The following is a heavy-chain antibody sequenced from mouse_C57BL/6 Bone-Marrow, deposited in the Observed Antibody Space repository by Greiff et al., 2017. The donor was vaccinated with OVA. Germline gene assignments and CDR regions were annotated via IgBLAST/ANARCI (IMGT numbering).Heavy chain of an antibody. CDR1: GYTFTSYW. D-gene: IGHD2-4*01. CDR2: INPSNGGT. CDR3: ARSLYYDYSYYAMDY. Sequence: QVQLQQPGTELVKPGASVKLSCKASGYTFTSYWMHWVKQRPGQGLEWIGNINPSNGGTNYNEKFKSKATLTVDKSSSTAYMQLSSLTSEDSAVYYGARSLYYDYSYYAMDYWGQGTSVTASS. V-gene: IGHV1-53*01. J-gene: IGHJ4*01.